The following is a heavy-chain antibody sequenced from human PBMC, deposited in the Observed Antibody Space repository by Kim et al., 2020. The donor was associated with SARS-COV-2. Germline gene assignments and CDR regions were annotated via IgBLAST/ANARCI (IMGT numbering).Heavy chain of an antibody. V-gene: IGHV1-18*01. CDR2: VSPDSGNT. D-gene: IGHD6-6*01. CDR1: GYSFTSYG. Sequence: ASVKVSCKASGYSFTSYGISWVRQAHGQGLEWMGWVSPDSGNTKYIEKVQGRVTMTTDTSTTTVYMELRNLRSEDTAVYYCARRRSSYSLFDLWGQGTLV. J-gene: IGHJ5*02. CDR3: ARRRSSYSLFDL.